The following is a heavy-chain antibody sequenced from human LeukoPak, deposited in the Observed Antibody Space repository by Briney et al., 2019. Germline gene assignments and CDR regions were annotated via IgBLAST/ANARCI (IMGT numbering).Heavy chain of an antibody. D-gene: IGHD1-26*01. CDR1: GFTVSSVY. J-gene: IGHJ4*02. CDR2: IYSGGST. CDR3: ASNGGNSGSFLQLDY. V-gene: IGHV3-66*02. Sequence: GGSLRLSCAASGFTVSSVYMTWVRQAPGKGLEWVSVIYSGGSTYYTDSVKGRFTISRDNSKNTLYLQMNGLRVDDTAVYYCASNGGNSGSFLQLDYWGQGTLLTVSS.